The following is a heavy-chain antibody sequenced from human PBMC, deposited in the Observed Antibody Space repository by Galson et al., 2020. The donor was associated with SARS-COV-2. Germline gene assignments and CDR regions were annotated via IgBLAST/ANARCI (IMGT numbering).Heavy chain of an antibody. CDR1: GFTFSSYS. CDR2: ISSSSSYI. Sequence: GESLKISCAASGFTFSSYSMNWVRQAPGKGLEWVSSISSSSSYIYYADSVKGRFTISRDNAKNSLYLQMNSLRAEDTAVYYCAREWALDYWGQGTLVTVSS. V-gene: IGHV3-21*01. CDR3: AREWALDY. J-gene: IGHJ4*02.